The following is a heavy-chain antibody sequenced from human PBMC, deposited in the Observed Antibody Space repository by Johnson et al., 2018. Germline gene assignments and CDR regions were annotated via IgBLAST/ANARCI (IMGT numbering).Heavy chain of an antibody. CDR2: ISYDGSNK. Sequence: QVQLQESGGGVVQXGRSLRLSCAASGFTFSSYGMHWVRQAPGKGLEWVAVISYDGSNKYYADSVKGRFTISRDNSKNTLYRQMNSLRAEDTAVYYCANVVAATRLDAFDIWGQGTMVTVSS. V-gene: IGHV3-30*18. J-gene: IGHJ3*02. D-gene: IGHD2-15*01. CDR3: ANVVAATRLDAFDI. CDR1: GFTFSSYG.